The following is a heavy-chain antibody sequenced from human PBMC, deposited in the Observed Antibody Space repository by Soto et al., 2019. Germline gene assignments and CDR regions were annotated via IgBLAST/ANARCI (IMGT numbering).Heavy chain of an antibody. CDR2: ISWNSGSI. CDR3: AKDHCTGSRCYSDY. V-gene: IGHV3-9*01. CDR1: GFTFDDYA. Sequence: EVQLVESGGGLVQPGRSLRLSCAASGFTFDDYAMRWVRQAPGKGLEWVSGISWNSGSIGYADSVKGRFTISRDNAKNSLHLQMNSLRAEDTALYYCAKDHCTGSRCYSDYWGQGTLVTVSS. J-gene: IGHJ4*02. D-gene: IGHD2-8*02.